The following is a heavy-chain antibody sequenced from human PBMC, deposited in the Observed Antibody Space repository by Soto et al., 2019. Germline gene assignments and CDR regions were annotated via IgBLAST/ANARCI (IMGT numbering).Heavy chain of an antibody. Sequence: QVQLQESGPGLVKPSQTLSLSCTLSGDSISSGNYYGGWIRHSPGKDLEWIAYIKYNGSPYWNQYLRGRITISVDTWKNQFSLKLWSVTAANTAVYYCARVPPGSGTYFIYYYVMDVWGQGTTVTVSS. V-gene: IGHV4-30-4*01. CDR1: GDSISSGNYY. CDR2: IKYNGSP. CDR3: ARVPPGSGTYFIYYYVMDV. J-gene: IGHJ6*02. D-gene: IGHD3-10*01.